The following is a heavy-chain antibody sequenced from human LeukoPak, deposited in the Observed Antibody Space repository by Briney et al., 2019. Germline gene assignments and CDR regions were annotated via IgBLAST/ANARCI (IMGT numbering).Heavy chain of an antibody. J-gene: IGHJ4*02. D-gene: IGHD2-21*01. Sequence: GGSLRLSCAASGFTFSTYGMHWVRQAPGKGLEWVAVISYDGSDEYYADSVKGRFTISRDNSKNTLYLQMSSLRAEDTAVYYCAKEFNRGLPDYWGQGTLVTVPS. CDR1: GFTFSTYG. V-gene: IGHV3-30*18. CDR3: AKEFNRGLPDY. CDR2: ISYDGSDE.